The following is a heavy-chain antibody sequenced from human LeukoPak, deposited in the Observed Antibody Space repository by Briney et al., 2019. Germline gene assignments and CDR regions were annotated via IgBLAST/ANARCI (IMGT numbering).Heavy chain of an antibody. CDR1: GYTFTSYG. D-gene: IGHD2-2*02. V-gene: IGHV1-18*01. Sequence: ASVKVSCKASGYTFTSYGISWVRQAPGQGLEWMGWISAHNGNTNYAQKVQGRVTMTTDTSTSTAYMELSSLRSEDTAVYYCARDRLRGVVPAAIPRWFDPWGQGTLVTVSS. CDR3: ARDRLRGVVPAAIPRWFDP. J-gene: IGHJ5*02. CDR2: ISAHNGNT.